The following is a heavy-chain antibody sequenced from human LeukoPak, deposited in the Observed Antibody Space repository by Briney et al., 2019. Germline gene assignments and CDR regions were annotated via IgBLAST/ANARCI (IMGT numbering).Heavy chain of an antibody. J-gene: IGHJ4*02. CDR2: ISWNSGSI. CDR3: AKDIHDYVWGSYLHY. CDR1: GFTFDDYA. D-gene: IGHD3-16*02. Sequence: SGGSLRLSCAASGFTFDDYAMHWVRQAPGKGLEWVSGISWNSGSIGYADPVKGRFTISRDNAKNSLYLQMNSLRAEDTALYYCAKDIHDYVWGSYLHYWGQGTLVTVSS. V-gene: IGHV3-9*01.